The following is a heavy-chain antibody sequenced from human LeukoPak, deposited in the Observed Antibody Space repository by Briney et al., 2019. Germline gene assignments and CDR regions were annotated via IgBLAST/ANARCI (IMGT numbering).Heavy chain of an antibody. Sequence: ASVKVSCKASVYTFISYEINWVRQAPGQGLEWVGWIHPNSGKTGYAQKFQGRVTMTRDTSTETAFMELSSLKFDDTAIFYCARGHYGGNRYFDIWGQGTLVTVSS. CDR2: IHPNSGKT. CDR1: VYTFISYE. CDR3: ARGHYGGNRYFDI. V-gene: IGHV1-8*01. J-gene: IGHJ4*02. D-gene: IGHD4-23*01.